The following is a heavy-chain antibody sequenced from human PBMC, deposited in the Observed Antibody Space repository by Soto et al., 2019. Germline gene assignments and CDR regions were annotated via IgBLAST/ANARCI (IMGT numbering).Heavy chain of an antibody. J-gene: IGHJ3*02. CDR3: ARGRGGLRWSDAFDI. CDR2: INHSGST. D-gene: IGHD4-17*01. V-gene: IGHV4-34*01. CDR1: GGSFSGYY. Sequence: SETLSLTCAVYGGSFSGYYWSWIRQPPGKGLEWIGEINHSGSTNYNPSLKSRVTISVDTSKNQFSLKLSSVTAADTAVYYCARGRGGLRWSDAFDIWGQGTMVTVSS.